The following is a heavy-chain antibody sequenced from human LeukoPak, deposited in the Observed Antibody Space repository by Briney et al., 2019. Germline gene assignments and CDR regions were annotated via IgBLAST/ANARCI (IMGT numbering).Heavy chain of an antibody. J-gene: IGHJ4*02. Sequence: KFQGRVTITRDTSASTAYMELSSLRSEDTAVYYCARASSGYPDKGLDYWGQGTLVTVSS. V-gene: IGHV1-3*01. CDR3: ARASSGYPDKGLDY. D-gene: IGHD5-12*01.